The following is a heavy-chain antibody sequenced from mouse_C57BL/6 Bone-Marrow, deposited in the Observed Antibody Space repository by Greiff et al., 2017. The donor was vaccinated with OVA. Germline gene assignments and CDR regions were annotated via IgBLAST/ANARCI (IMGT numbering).Heavy chain of an antibody. J-gene: IGHJ1*03. V-gene: IGHV2-2*01. Sequence: VKLMESGPGLVQPSQSLSITCTVSGFSLTSYGVHWVRQSPGKGLEWLGVIWSGGSTDYNAAFISRLSISKDNSKSQVFFKMNSLQADDTAIYYCAAYSNYFDWYFDVWGTGTTVTVSS. D-gene: IGHD2-5*01. CDR3: AAYSNYFDWYFDV. CDR1: GFSLTSYG. CDR2: IWSGGST.